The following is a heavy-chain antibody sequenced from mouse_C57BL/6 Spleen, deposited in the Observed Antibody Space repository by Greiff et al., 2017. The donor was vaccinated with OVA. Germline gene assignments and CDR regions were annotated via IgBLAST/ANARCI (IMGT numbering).Heavy chain of an antibody. V-gene: IGHV1-26*01. J-gene: IGHJ3*01. Sequence: EVQLQQSGPELVKPGASVKISCKASGYTFTDYYMNWVKQSHGKSLEWIGDINPNNGGTSYNQKFKGKATLTVDKASSTAYMELRSLTSEDSAVYYCERVTTVVAPFAYWGQGTLVTVSA. D-gene: IGHD1-1*01. CDR3: ERVTTVVAPFAY. CDR1: GYTFTDYY. CDR2: INPNNGGT.